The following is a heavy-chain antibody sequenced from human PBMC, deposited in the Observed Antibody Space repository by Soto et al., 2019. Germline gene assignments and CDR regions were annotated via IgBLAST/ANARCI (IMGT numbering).Heavy chain of an antibody. Sequence: SETLSLTCTFSVGSVSSGSYYCSWVRQPPGKGLEWIGYIYYSGSTNYNPSLKSRVTISVDTSKNQFSLKLSSVTAADTAVYYCARLKIITMVRGVIGGDYSYYGMDGLGQGTTVIVSS. CDR3: ARLKIITMVRGVIGGDYSYYGMDG. V-gene: IGHV4-61*01. CDR2: IYYSGST. CDR1: VGSVSSGSYY. J-gene: IGHJ6*02. D-gene: IGHD3-10*01.